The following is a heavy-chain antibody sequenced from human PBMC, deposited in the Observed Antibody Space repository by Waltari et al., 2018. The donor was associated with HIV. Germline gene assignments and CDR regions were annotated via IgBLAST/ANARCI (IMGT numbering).Heavy chain of an antibody. V-gene: IGHV4-34*01. D-gene: IGHD4-17*01. CDR1: GGTFSGFY. Sequence: QVRLDQWGTGLLRPSETLSLTCAVYGGTFSGFYWTWLRQSPGKELEWIGEIDPWVRSNYNPSFESRVTKSVDRSKNQFSLKWTSVTAADAGVFYCARSYGDEGFYDSWGQGTLVTVSS. CDR3: ARSYGDEGFYDS. CDR2: IDPWVRS. J-gene: IGHJ4*02.